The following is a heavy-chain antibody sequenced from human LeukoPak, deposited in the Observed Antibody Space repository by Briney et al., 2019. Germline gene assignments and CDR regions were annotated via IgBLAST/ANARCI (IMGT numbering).Heavy chain of an antibody. Sequence: GGSLRLSCAASVFTFSSNWMHWVRQGPGKGLVWVSRISTDGSSTTYADSVRGGFTISRDNAKNTLYLQMNSLRAKDTAVYYCSRASSSVPNLLDYWGQGTLVTVSS. J-gene: IGHJ4*02. V-gene: IGHV3-74*01. CDR2: ISTDGSST. D-gene: IGHD6-19*01. CDR3: SRASSSVPNLLDY. CDR1: VFTFSSNW.